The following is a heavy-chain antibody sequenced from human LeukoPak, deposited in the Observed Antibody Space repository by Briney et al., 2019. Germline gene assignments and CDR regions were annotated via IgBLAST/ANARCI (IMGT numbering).Heavy chain of an antibody. CDR1: GGSITSYY. CDR3: AREEIVPAAILNY. CDR2: IFHSGGT. Sequence: SETLSLTCTVSGGSITSYYWSWIRQPPGRGLEWIGYIFHSGGTNYNPSLKSRVTISVDTSKNQFSLKLSSVTAADTAVYYCAREEIVPAAILNYWGQGTLVTVSS. D-gene: IGHD2-2*01. V-gene: IGHV4-59*12. J-gene: IGHJ4*02.